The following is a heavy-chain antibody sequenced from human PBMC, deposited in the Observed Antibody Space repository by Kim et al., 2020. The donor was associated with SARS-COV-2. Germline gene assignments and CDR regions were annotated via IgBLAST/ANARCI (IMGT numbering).Heavy chain of an antibody. D-gene: IGHD3-10*01. CDR2: IIPIFGTA. Sequence: SVKVSCKAPGGTFSSYAISWVRQAPGQGLEWMGGIIPIFGTANYAQKFQGRVTITADESTSTAYMELSSLRSEDTAVYYCARVDTAMVRGVIIIENYYYYYGMDVWGQGTTVTVSS. V-gene: IGHV1-69*13. J-gene: IGHJ6*02. CDR3: ARVDTAMVRGVIIIENYYYYYGMDV. CDR1: GGTFSSYA.